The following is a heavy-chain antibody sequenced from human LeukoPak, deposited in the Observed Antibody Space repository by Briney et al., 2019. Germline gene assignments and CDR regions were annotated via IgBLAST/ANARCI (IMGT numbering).Heavy chain of an antibody. J-gene: IGHJ4*02. CDR3: ARSFGGQQEDY. CDR2: INPNSGGT. D-gene: IGHD3-16*01. CDR1: GYTFTGYY. Sequence: ASVKVSCKASGYTFTGYYMHWVRQAPGQGLEWMGWINPNSGGTNYAQKFQGRATMTRDTSISAAYMELSRLRSDDTAVYYCARSFGGQQEDYWGQGTLVTVSS. V-gene: IGHV1-2*02.